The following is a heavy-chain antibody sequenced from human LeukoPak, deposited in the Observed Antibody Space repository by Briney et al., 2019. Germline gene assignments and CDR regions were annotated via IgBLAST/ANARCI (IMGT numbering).Heavy chain of an antibody. D-gene: IGHD6-19*01. CDR1: GFTFSSYA. CDR2: ISYDGSNK. V-gene: IGHV3-30-3*01. Sequence: GRSLRLSCAASGFTFSSYAMHWVRQAPGKGLEWVTIISYDGSNKYYADSVKGRFTISRDNSKNTLYLQMNGLRAEDTAVYYCARDSSQYSGWFCYFDHWGQGTLVTVSS. CDR3: ARDSSQYSGWFCYFDH. J-gene: IGHJ4*02.